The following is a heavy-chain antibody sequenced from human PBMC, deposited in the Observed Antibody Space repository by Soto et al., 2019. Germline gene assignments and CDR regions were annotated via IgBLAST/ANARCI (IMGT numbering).Heavy chain of an antibody. CDR3: ASAPGGTIDWFDP. J-gene: IGHJ5*02. CDR2: IIPILGIA. Sequence: QVQLVQSGAEVKKPGSSVKVSCKASGGTFSSYTISWVRQAPGQGLEWMGRIIPILGIANYAQKFQGRVTITADKDTSTAYMELSSLSSENTAVYYCASAPGGTIDWFDPWGQGTLVTVSS. CDR1: GGTFSSYT. V-gene: IGHV1-69*02. D-gene: IGHD1-1*01.